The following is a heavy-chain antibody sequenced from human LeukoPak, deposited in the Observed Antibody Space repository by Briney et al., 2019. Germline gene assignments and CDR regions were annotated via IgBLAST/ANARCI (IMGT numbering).Heavy chain of an antibody. Sequence: PGGSLRLSCTVSEFTFSTSWMNWVRQAPGKGLEWVANLNPDGSVGRYVDSVKGRFSVSRDNGQNTGHLQINSLRVDDTGVYFCLAWASPTPYWGPGTPVAVSS. CDR1: EFTFSTSW. J-gene: IGHJ1*01. CDR2: LNPDGSVG. V-gene: IGHV3-7*02. CDR3: LAWASPTPY. D-gene: IGHD1-26*01.